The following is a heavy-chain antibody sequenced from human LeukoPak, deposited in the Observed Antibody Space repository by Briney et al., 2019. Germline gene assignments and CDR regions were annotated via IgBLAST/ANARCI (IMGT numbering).Heavy chain of an antibody. J-gene: IGHJ4*02. D-gene: IGHD3-10*01. CDR2: ISYDGSNE. Sequence: GTSLRLSCAASGFFFSGYGIHWVRQAPGKGLEWVAVISYDGSNEYYADSVKGRFTISRDNSKNTLYLQMNSVRAEDTAVYYCAKVYGAGYFYSLFYLDHWGQGTLVTVSS. V-gene: IGHV3-30*18. CDR3: AKVYGAGYFYSLFYLDH. CDR1: GFFFSGYG.